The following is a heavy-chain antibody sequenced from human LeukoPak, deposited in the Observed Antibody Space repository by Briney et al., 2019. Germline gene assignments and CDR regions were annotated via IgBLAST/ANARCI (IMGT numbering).Heavy chain of an antibody. CDR3: ARTPYNWGFDY. D-gene: IGHD1-20*01. Sequence: SETLSLTCAVYGGSFSGYYWSWIRQPPGKGLEWIGEINHSGSTNYNPSLKSRVTISVDTSKNQFSLKLSSVTAADTAVYYCARTPYNWGFDYWGQGALVTVSS. J-gene: IGHJ4*02. V-gene: IGHV4-34*01. CDR1: GGSFSGYY. CDR2: INHSGST.